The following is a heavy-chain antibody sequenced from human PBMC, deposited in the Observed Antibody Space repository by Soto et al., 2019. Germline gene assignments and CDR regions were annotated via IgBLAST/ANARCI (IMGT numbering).Heavy chain of an antibody. Sequence: QVQLVESGGGVVQPGRSLRLSCAASGFTFSSYGMHWVRQAPGKGLEWVSVISYDGSNKYYADSVKGRFTISRDNSKNTLSLQMHCLRAEDTAVYYCARDPGADESSGLFGYWGRVTLVAVSS. D-gene: IGHD3-22*01. CDR3: ARDPGADESSGLFGY. J-gene: IGHJ4*02. CDR2: ISYDGSNK. V-gene: IGHV3-30*03. CDR1: GFTFSSYG.